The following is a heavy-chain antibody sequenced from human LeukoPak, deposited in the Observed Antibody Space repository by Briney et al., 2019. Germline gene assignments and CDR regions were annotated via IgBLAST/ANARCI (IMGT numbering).Heavy chain of an antibody. D-gene: IGHD1-26*01. Sequence: GKSLKISCKASGYDFSANWIGWVRQMPGKGLEWMGIIYPGDSDTTYSPSFQGQVTISADKSISTAYLQWISLKASDTAMCYCARGYSGTSTDYWGQGTLVTVSS. CDR1: GYDFSANW. V-gene: IGHV5-51*01. CDR2: IYPGDSDT. J-gene: IGHJ4*02. CDR3: ARGYSGTSTDY.